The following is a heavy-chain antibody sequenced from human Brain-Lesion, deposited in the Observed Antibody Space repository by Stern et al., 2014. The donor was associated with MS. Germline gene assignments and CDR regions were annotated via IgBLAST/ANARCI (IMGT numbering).Heavy chain of an antibody. J-gene: IGHJ4*02. CDR2: FDPEDGET. V-gene: IGHV1-24*01. CDR1: GYTLTELS. CDR3: ATLSPGAGGNYYRHFDY. D-gene: IGHD1-26*01. Sequence: QMQLVQSGAEVKKPGASVKVSCKVSGYTLTELSMNWVRQAPGKGLEWMGGFDPEDGETIYAQKVQGRVTMTEDTSTDTAYMELSSLRSEDTAVYYCATLSPGAGGNYYRHFDYWGQGTLVTVSS.